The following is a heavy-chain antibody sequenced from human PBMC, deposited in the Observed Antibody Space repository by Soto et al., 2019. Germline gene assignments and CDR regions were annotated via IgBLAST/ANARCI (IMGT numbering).Heavy chain of an antibody. CDR1: GGSISSSSYY. Sequence: SETLSLTCTVSGGSISSSSYYWGWIRQPPGKGLEWIGYIFYSGNTKYNPSLKSRVSISVDTSKNQFSLSLSPVTAADTAVYYCARYSGSYSSDYWGPGTLVTVSS. D-gene: IGHD1-26*01. J-gene: IGHJ4*02. CDR3: ARYSGSYSSDY. CDR2: IFYSGNT. V-gene: IGHV4-61*05.